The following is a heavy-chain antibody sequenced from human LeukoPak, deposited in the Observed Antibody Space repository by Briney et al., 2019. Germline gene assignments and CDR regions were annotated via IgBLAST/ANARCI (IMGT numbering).Heavy chain of an antibody. CDR2: ISWSSGTI. CDR1: GFTFSNYS. CDR3: ARDCGTTTCSYFDY. D-gene: IGHD2-2*01. J-gene: IGHJ4*02. V-gene: IGHV3-48*01. Sequence: GGSLRLSCAASGFTFSNYSMNWVRQAPGKGLEWLSYISWSSGTIYYADSVKGRFTISRDNAKNSLYLQMNSLRAEDTAVYYCARDCGTTTCSYFDYWGQGTLVTVPS.